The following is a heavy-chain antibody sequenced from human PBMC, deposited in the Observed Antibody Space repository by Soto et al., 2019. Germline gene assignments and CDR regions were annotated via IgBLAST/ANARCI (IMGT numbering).Heavy chain of an antibody. D-gene: IGHD2-8*01. CDR1: GDSIGTTHSY. CDR3: ARHEGNGNVWPLDY. CDR2: IHYIGSP. V-gene: IGHV4-39*01. J-gene: IGHJ4*02. Sequence: QVQLLESGPGLVEPSETLSLTCTVSGDSIGTTHSYWAWNRQSPGKGLEWIGNIHYIGSPYYMPSLRSRVTLSVNTSKNQFALRLTSVTAEDTVVYYCARHEGNGNVWPLDYWGQGNMVTVSS.